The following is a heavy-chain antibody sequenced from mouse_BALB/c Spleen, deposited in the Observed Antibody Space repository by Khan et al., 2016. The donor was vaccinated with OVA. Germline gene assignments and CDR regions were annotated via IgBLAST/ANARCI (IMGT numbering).Heavy chain of an antibody. V-gene: IGHV3-2*02. D-gene: IGHD2-3*01. CDR3: ARADGMEY. CDR1: GYSITSGYG. CDR2: ISYSGST. J-gene: IGHJ2*01. Sequence: EVQLVESGPGLVKPSQSLSLTCTVTGYSITSGYGWNWIRQFPGNKLEWMGYISYSGSTNYNPSLKSRISITRDTSKNQFFLQLNSVTTEDTAACYCARADGMEYWGQGTTLTVSS.